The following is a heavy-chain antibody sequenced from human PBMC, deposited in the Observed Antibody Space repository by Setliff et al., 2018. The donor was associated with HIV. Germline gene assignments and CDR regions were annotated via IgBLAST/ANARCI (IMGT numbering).Heavy chain of an antibody. CDR1: GDSINSGTYY. CDR2: IYTSGP. CDR3: ARRASGYYYGGAFDI. D-gene: IGHD3-22*01. V-gene: IGHV4-61*02. Sequence: LSLTCTVSGDSINSGTYYWSWIRQPAGKGLEWIGRIYTSGPRYNPSLENRVTISVDTSKNQFSLKLSSVTAADTAVYYCARRASGYYYGGAFDIWGQGTMVTVSS. J-gene: IGHJ3*02.